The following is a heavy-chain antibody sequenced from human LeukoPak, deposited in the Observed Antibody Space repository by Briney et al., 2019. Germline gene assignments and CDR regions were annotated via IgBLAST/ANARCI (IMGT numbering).Heavy chain of an antibody. CDR2: IYYSGST. CDR1: GGSISSGGYY. J-gene: IGHJ5*02. Sequence: SQTLSLTCTVSGGSISSGGYYWSWIRQHPGKGLEWIGYIYYSGSTYYNPSLKSRVTISVDTSKNQFSLKLSSVTAADTAVYYCARDHYSSGYYTLGWFDPWGQGTLVTVSS. CDR3: ARDHYSSGYYTLGWFDP. V-gene: IGHV4-31*03. D-gene: IGHD3-22*01.